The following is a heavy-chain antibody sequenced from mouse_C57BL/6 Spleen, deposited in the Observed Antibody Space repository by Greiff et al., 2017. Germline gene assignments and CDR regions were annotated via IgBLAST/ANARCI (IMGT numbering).Heavy chain of an antibody. Sequence: QVQLQQPGAELVKPGASVKMSCKASGYTFTSYWITWVKQRPGQGLEWSGDIYPGSGSTNDTEKFKSKATLTVDTSSSTAYMQISSLTSDDCAVYYCARGEDWADYWGQGTTLTVSS. V-gene: IGHV1-55*01. D-gene: IGHD4-1*01. CDR3: ARGEDWADY. J-gene: IGHJ2*01. CDR2: IYPGSGST. CDR1: GYTFTSYW.